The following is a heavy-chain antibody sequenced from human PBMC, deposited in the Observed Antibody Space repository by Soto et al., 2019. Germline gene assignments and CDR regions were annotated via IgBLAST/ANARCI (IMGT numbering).Heavy chain of an antibody. D-gene: IGHD3-9*01. V-gene: IGHV3-48*04. CDR3: ARDRDWAFDY. CDR2: IFVDSSTI. CDR1: GFTFSSYS. Sequence: GGSLRLSCVASGFTFSSYSMVWVRQAPGKGLEWLSYIFVDSSTIYYADSVKGRFTVSRDNAQNSLFLLMNSLRAEDTAVYYCARDRDWAFDYWGRGPLVTVSS. J-gene: IGHJ4*02.